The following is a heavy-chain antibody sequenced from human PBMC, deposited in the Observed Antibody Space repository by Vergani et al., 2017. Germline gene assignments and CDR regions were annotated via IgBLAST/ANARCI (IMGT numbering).Heavy chain of an antibody. CDR2: IIPIFGTA. CDR1: GGTFSSYA. Sequence: QVQLVQSGAEVKKPGSSVKVSCKASGGTFSSYAISWVRQAPGQGIEWMGGIIPIFGTANYAQKFQGRVTITADKSTSTAYMELSSLRSEDTAVYYCARGREEGMIVVVPDAFDIWGQGTMVTVSS. D-gene: IGHD3-22*01. J-gene: IGHJ3*02. CDR3: ARGREEGMIVVVPDAFDI. V-gene: IGHV1-69*06.